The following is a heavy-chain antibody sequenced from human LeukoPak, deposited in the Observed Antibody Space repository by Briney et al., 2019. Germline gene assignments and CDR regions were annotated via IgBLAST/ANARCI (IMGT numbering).Heavy chain of an antibody. V-gene: IGHV3-20*04. D-gene: IGHD3-10*01. CDR3: ARDYGSGSYFDY. CDR2: INWNGGST. Sequence: PGGSLRLSCAASGFTFDDYGMSWVRQAPGKGLEWVSGINWNGGSTGYADPVEGRFTISRDNAKNSLYLQMNSLRAEDTALYYCARDYGSGSYFDYWGQGTLVTVSS. CDR1: GFTFDDYG. J-gene: IGHJ4*02.